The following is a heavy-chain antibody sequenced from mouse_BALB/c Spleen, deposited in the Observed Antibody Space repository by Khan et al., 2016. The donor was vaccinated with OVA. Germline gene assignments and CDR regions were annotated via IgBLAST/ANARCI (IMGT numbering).Heavy chain of an antibody. Sequence: VQLKQSGAELVKPGASVKLSCTASGFNSKDTYLHWVKQRPEQGLEWIGRIAPATGNTQYDPKFPGKATITSDTSSNTSYLQFNSLTSEDTAVYYCARPSYDPRDFEVWGAGTTVTVSS. CDR3: ARPSYDPRDFEV. CDR2: IAPATGNT. CDR1: GFNSKDTY. V-gene: IGHV14-3*02. J-gene: IGHJ1*01. D-gene: IGHD2-3*01.